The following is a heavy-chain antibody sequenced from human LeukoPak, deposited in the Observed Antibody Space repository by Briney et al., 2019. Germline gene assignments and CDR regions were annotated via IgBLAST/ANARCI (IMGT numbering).Heavy chain of an antibody. D-gene: IGHD2-15*01. Sequence: SETLSLTCAVYGGSFSGYYWSWIRQPPGKGLEWIGEINHSGSTNYNPSLKSRVTIPVDTSKNQFSLKLSSVTAADTAVYYCARSIVVVAFDYWGQGTLVTVSS. CDR2: INHSGST. J-gene: IGHJ4*02. CDR1: GGSFSGYY. V-gene: IGHV4-34*01. CDR3: ARSIVVVAFDY.